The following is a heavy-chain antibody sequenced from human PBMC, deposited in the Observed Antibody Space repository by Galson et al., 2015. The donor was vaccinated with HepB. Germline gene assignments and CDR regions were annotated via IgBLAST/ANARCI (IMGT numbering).Heavy chain of an antibody. CDR1: GFTFSSYG. V-gene: IGHV3-33*01. Sequence: SLRLSCAASGFTFSSYGMHWVRQAPGKGLEWVAVIWYDGSNKYYADSVKGRFTISRDNSKNTLYLQMNSLRAEDTAVYYCARDLYGDQAGGWPHHWFDPWGQGTLVTVSS. D-gene: IGHD4-17*01. J-gene: IGHJ5*02. CDR2: IWYDGSNK. CDR3: ARDLYGDQAGGWPHHWFDP.